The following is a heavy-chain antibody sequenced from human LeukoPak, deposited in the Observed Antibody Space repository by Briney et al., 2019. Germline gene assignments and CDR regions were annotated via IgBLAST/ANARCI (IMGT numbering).Heavy chain of an antibody. CDR1: RYTFFKYM. Sequence: GGALRLSCAASRYTFFKYMMHWGPDALGEGLLWVSRIITDGSVTSYADSVKGRFTISRDNAKNTLYLQMNSLRAEDTAVYYCARGSSGNKFDYWGQGTLVTVSS. CDR3: ARGSSGNKFDY. J-gene: IGHJ4*02. CDR2: IITDGSVT. V-gene: IGHV3-74*01. D-gene: IGHD3-3*01.